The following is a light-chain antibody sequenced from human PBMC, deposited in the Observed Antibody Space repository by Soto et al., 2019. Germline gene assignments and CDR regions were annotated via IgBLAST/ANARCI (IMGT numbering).Light chain of an antibody. CDR3: QSYDSSLSGSV. CDR2: GNS. J-gene: IGLJ3*02. Sequence: QSVLTQPPSGSGAPGQRGTISCTGSSSNIGAGYDVHWYQQLPGTAPKLLIYGNSNRPSGVPDRFSGSKAGTSASLAITGLQAEDEADYYCQSYDSSLSGSVFGGGTKLHVL. V-gene: IGLV1-40*01. CDR1: SSNIGAGYD.